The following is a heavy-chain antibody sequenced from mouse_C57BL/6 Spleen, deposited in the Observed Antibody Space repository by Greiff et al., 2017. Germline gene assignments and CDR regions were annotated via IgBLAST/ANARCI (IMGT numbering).Heavy chain of an antibody. D-gene: IGHD1-1*01. J-gene: IGHJ3*01. Sequence: QVQLQQPGAELVKPGASVKLSCKASGYTFTSYWMHWVKQRPGQGLEWLGMIHPNSGSTNYNEKFKSKATLTVDKSSSPTYMQLSSLTSEDSAVYYCANYYGSSGGWFAYWGQGTLVTVSA. CDR3: ANYYGSSGGWFAY. CDR1: GYTFTSYW. V-gene: IGHV1-64*01. CDR2: IHPNSGST.